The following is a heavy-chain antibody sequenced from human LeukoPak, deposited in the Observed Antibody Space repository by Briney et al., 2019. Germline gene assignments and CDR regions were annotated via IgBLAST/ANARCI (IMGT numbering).Heavy chain of an antibody. Sequence: EASVKVSCKVSGYTLTELSMHWVRQAPGKGLEWMGGFDPEDGETIYAQKFQGRVTMTEDTSTDTAYMELSSLRSEDTAVYYCATLGTMVRRYFDYWGQGTLVTVPS. J-gene: IGHJ4*02. CDR1: GYTLTELS. CDR3: ATLGTMVRRYFDY. CDR2: FDPEDGET. V-gene: IGHV1-24*01. D-gene: IGHD3-10*01.